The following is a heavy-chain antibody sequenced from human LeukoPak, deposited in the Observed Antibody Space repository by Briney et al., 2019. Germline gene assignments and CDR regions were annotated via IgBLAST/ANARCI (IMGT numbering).Heavy chain of an antibody. CDR2: LYYGGTS. J-gene: IGHJ4*02. D-gene: IGHD5-18*01. Sequence: SETLSLTCTVSGASITIRGYYWGWIRQAPGQGLEWIGTLYYGGTSSYNPSLKSRVTISVDTSRNRFSLSLNSVTAADTAVYYCARGGIQLPDYWGQGTLVTVSS. CDR3: ARGGIQLPDY. CDR1: GASITIRGYY. V-gene: IGHV4-39*01.